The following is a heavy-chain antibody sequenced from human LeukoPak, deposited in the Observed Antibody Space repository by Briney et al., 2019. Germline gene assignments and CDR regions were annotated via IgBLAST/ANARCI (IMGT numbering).Heavy chain of an antibody. J-gene: IGHJ4*02. V-gene: IGHV1-69*13. CDR3: ARRFPPTQHGFDY. Sequence: SVKVSCKASGYTFTGYYMHWVRQAPGQGLEWMGGIIPIFGTANYAQKFQGRVTITADESTSTAYMELSSLRSEDTAVYYCARRFPPTQHGFDYWGQGTLVTVSS. D-gene: IGHD3-3*01. CDR1: GYTFTGYY. CDR2: IIPIFGTA.